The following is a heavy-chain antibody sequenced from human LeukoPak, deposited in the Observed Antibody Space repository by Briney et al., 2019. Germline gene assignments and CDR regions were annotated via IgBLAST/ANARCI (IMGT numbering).Heavy chain of an antibody. Sequence: GGSLRLSCAASGFTFSSYAMSWVRQAPGKGLEWVSYISSSSSTIYYADSVKGRFTISRDNAKNSLYLQMNSLRAEDTAVYYCSASEPCSSTSCYAFDIWGQGTMVTVSS. CDR3: SASEPCSSTSCYAFDI. CDR1: GFTFSSYA. D-gene: IGHD2-2*01. CDR2: ISSSSSTI. J-gene: IGHJ3*02. V-gene: IGHV3-48*01.